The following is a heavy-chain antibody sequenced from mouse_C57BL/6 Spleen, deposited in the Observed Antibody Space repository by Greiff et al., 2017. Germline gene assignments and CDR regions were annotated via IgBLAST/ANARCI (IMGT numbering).Heavy chain of an antibody. Sequence: DVKLVESGGGLVKPGGSLKLSCAASGFTFSDYGMHWVRQAPEKGLEWVAYISSGSSTICYADTVKGRFTISRDNAKNTLFLQMTSLRSEDTAMYYCARRMDYWGQGTSVTVSS. CDR1: GFTFSDYG. CDR2: ISSGSSTI. CDR3: ARRMDY. V-gene: IGHV5-17*01. J-gene: IGHJ4*01.